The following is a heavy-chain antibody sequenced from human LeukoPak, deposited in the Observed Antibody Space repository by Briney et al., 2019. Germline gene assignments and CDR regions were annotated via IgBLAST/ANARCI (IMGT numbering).Heavy chain of an antibody. CDR1: GYTFTSYG. CDR2: ISAYNGNT. J-gene: IGHJ3*02. D-gene: IGHD1-26*01. CDR3: ARDKWELLHENAFDI. V-gene: IGHV1-18*01. Sequence: ASVKVSCKASGYTFTSYGISWVRQAPGQGLEWMGWISAYNGNTNYAQKLQGRVTMTTDTSTSTAYMELRSLRSDDTAVYYCARDKWELLHENAFDIWGQGTMVTVSS.